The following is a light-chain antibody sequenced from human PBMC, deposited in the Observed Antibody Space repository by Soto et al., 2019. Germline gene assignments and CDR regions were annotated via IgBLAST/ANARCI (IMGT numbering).Light chain of an antibody. CDR3: CSYAGGRTFVV. V-gene: IGLV2-23*02. CDR2: EVN. CDR1: SSDIGSYNL. Sequence: QSVLSQPASVSGSPGQSVTISCTGTSSDIGSYNLVSWYHHHPGQAPKLVIYEVNKRPSVDSNRFSGSKSGNTASLTIAGLQPEDEGEYYCCSYAGGRTFVVFGGGTKVTVL. J-gene: IGLJ3*02.